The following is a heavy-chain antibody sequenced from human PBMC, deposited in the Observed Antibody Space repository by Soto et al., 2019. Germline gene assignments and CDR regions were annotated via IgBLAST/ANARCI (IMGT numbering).Heavy chain of an antibody. CDR1: GFTFSSYG. Sequence: QVQLVESGGGVVQPGRSLRLSCAASGFTFSSYGMHWVRQAPGKGLEWVAVIWYDGSNKYYADSVKGRFTISRDNSKNTLYLQMNSLRAEDTAVYYCAREGDGEVHAFDIWGQGTMVTVSS. J-gene: IGHJ3*02. CDR2: IWYDGSNK. D-gene: IGHD3-10*01. V-gene: IGHV3-33*01. CDR3: AREGDGEVHAFDI.